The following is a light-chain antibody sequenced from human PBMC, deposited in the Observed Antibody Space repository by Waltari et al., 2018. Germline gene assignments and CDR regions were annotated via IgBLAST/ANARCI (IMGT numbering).Light chain of an antibody. CDR3: QERSNWPGGA. V-gene: IGKV3-11*01. J-gene: IGKJ4*01. Sequence: EIVLTQSPATLSLSPGERATLSCRASQSIRTYLAWYQHRPGQAPRLLSYAAANRAKGNPARFSGSGSGTDFTLTISSLQPEDFAVYYCQERSNWPGGAFGGGTTVEI. CDR1: QSIRTY. CDR2: AAA.